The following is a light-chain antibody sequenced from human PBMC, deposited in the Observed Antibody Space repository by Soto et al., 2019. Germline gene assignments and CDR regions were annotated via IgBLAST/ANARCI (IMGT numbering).Light chain of an antibody. V-gene: IGKV1-39*01. Sequence: DIQRPQSPSSLSASVGDRVTITCRASQSMSSYLNWYQQKPGKAPKLLIYTASSLQSGVPSRFSGSGSGTDFTLTISSLQPEDFATYYCQESYSTPYTFGQGTKVDI. CDR2: TAS. J-gene: IGKJ2*01. CDR3: QESYSTPYT. CDR1: QSMSSY.